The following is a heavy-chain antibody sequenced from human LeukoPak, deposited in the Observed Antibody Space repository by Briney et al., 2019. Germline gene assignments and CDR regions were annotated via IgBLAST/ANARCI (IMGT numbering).Heavy chain of an antibody. D-gene: IGHD6-19*01. CDR3: AKDRLVPGSVLDY. J-gene: IGHJ4*02. Sequence: GGSLRLSCAASGFTLSDYGMHWVRQAPGKGLEWVAFIRYDGSDKYYADSVRVRFTISRDNSKNTLYLQMNSLRVEDTAVYYCAKDRLVPGSVLDYWGQGTLVTVSS. CDR1: GFTLSDYG. CDR2: IRYDGSDK. V-gene: IGHV3-30*02.